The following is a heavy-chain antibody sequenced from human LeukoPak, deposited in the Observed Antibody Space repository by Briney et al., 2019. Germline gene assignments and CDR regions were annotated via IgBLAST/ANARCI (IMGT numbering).Heavy chain of an antibody. J-gene: IGHJ3*01. D-gene: IGHD1-26*01. V-gene: IGHV3-48*03. Sequence: GGSLRLSCAASGLSFSSSGMNWVRQAPGKGLEWVSYITATGSTIYYADSVKGRFTISRDNARSSLFLSMSSLRAEDTAVYYCARSIIVGATGAFDVWGQGTMDTVS. CDR2: ITATGSTI. CDR1: GLSFSSSG. CDR3: ARSIIVGATGAFDV.